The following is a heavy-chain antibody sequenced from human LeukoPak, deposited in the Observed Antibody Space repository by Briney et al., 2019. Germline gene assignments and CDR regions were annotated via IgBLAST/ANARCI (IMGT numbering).Heavy chain of an antibody. Sequence: PSQTLSLTCTVSGGSISSGSYYWSWIRQPAGKGLEWIGRIYTSGSTSYNPSLKSRVTISVDTSKNQFSLKLSSVTAADTAVYYCARDHITSWQIDFWGQGTMVTVSS. J-gene: IGHJ4*02. CDR3: ARDHITSWQIDF. D-gene: IGHD2-2*01. V-gene: IGHV4-61*02. CDR1: GGSISSGSYY. CDR2: IYTSGST.